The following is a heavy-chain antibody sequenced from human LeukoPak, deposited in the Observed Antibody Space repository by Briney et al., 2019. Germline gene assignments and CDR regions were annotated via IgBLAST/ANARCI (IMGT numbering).Heavy chain of an antibody. J-gene: IGHJ2*01. CDR1: GGSVSSGSFY. Sequence: SETLSLTCTVSGGSVSSGSFYWNWIRQSPGKGLEWIGYIYYSGITNYSPSLKSRVTISLDTSKNRFSLRLNSVTAADTAVYYCASSTGYWYFDLWGRGTPVTVPS. CDR3: ASSTGYWYFDL. D-gene: IGHD1-1*01. V-gene: IGHV4-61*01. CDR2: IYYSGIT.